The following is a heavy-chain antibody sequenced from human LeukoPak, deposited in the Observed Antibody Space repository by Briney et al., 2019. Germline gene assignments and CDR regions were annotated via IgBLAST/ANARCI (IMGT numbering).Heavy chain of an antibody. CDR1: GYTLTSYG. CDR2: ISAYNGNT. Sequence: ASVKVSCKASGYTLTSYGISWVRQAPGQGLEWMGWISAYNGNTNYAQKLQGRVTMTTDTSTSTAYMELRSLRSDDTAVYYCARDLGPYNIAAAGTPSSVSDYWGQGTLVTVSS. J-gene: IGHJ4*02. D-gene: IGHD6-13*01. CDR3: ARDLGPYNIAAAGTPSSVSDY. V-gene: IGHV1-18*01.